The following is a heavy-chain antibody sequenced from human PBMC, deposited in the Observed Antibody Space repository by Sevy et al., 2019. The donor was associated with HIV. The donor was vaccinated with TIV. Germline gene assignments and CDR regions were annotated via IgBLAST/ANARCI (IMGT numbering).Heavy chain of an antibody. J-gene: IGHJ6*02. D-gene: IGHD4-17*01. V-gene: IGHV1-2*02. Sequence: ASVKVSCKASGYIFSDYYIHWVRQAPGQGLEWMAWINSDSGVTNYAQRFQGEVTVTRDTSLRTAYLELTNLKSNDTAISYCARLTTQPTSDLYGLDVWGQGTTVTVSS. CDR2: INSDSGVT. CDR1: GYIFSDYY. CDR3: ARLTTQPTSDLYGLDV.